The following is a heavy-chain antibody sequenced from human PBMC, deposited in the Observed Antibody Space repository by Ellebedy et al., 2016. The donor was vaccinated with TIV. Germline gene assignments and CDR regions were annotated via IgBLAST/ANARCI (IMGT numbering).Heavy chain of an antibody. CDR1: GFTFSSYG. J-gene: IGHJ6*02. D-gene: IGHD1-26*01. CDR2: IWYDGSNK. Sequence: GESLKISCAASGFTFSSYGMHWVRQAPGKGLEWVAVIWYDGSNKYYADSVKGRFTISRDNSKNTLYLQMNSLRAEDTAVYYCAKGHSEWEPYGMDVWGQGTTVTVSS. CDR3: AKGHSEWEPYGMDV. V-gene: IGHV3-30*02.